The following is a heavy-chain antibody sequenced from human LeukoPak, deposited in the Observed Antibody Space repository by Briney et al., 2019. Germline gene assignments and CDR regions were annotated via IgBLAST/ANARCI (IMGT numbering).Heavy chain of an antibody. CDR2: IYYSGST. CDR3: ARVERGYSYGW. D-gene: IGHD5-18*01. CDR1: GGSISSYY. V-gene: IGHV4-59*01. J-gene: IGHJ4*02. Sequence: SETLSLTCTVSGGSISSYYWSWIRQPPGKGLEWIGYIYYSGSTNYNPSLKSRVTISVDTSKNQFSLKLSSVTAVDTAVYYCARVERGYSYGWWGQGTLVTVSS.